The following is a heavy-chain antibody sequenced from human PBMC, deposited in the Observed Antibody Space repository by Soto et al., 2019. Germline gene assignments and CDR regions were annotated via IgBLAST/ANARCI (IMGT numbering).Heavy chain of an antibody. Sequence: SETLSLTCDVSGGSITTGHWWTWVRQSPGKGLEWIGEIYQSGITNYNPSLNSRLSISMDQSKNQFSLKLTSVTAADTALYFCARGFSFSDNSDNDRIYFYYGLNVWGQGTTVTVSS. J-gene: IGHJ6*02. D-gene: IGHD2-15*01. V-gene: IGHV4-4*02. CDR2: IYQSGIT. CDR3: ARGFSFSDNSDNDRIYFYYGLNV. CDR1: GGSITTGHW.